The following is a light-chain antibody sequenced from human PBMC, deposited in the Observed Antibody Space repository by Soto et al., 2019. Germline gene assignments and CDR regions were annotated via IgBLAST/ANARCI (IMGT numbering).Light chain of an antibody. CDR1: SSNIGAGYD. J-gene: IGLJ1*01. Sequence: QPVLTQPPSVSGAPGQRVTISCTGSSSNIGAGYDVHWYQQLPGTAPKLLIYGNSNRPSGVPDRFSGSKSGTSASLAITGLQADDEADYYCQSYDSSLSGCYVFGTGTKVTVL. CDR2: GNS. V-gene: IGLV1-40*01. CDR3: QSYDSSLSGCYV.